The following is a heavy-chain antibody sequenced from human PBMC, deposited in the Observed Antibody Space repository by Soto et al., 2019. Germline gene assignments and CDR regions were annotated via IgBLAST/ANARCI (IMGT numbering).Heavy chain of an antibody. CDR3: ATPTRGYSSGWYDY. V-gene: IGHV1-24*01. CDR1: GYTLTELS. J-gene: IGHJ4*02. D-gene: IGHD6-19*01. CDR2: FDPEDGET. Sequence: SVKVSCKVSGYTLTELSMHWVRQAPGKGLEWMGGFDPEDGETIYAQKFQGRVTMTEDTSTDTAYMELSSLRSEDTAVYYCATPTRGYSSGWYDYWGQGTLVTVSS.